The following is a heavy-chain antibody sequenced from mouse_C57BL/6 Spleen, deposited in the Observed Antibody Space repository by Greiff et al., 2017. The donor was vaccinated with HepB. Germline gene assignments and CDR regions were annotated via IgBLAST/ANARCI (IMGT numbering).Heavy chain of an antibody. D-gene: IGHD1-1*01. CDR3: ASEASYYYGSSYDAYAMDY. V-gene: IGHV1-82*01. Sequence: QVQLQQSGPELVKPGASVKISCKASGYAFSSSWMNWVKQRPGKGLEWIGRIYPGDGDTNYNGKFKGKATLTADKSSSTAYMQLSSLTSEDSAVYFCASEASYYYGSSYDAYAMDYWGQGTSVTVSS. J-gene: IGHJ4*01. CDR1: GYAFSSSW. CDR2: IYPGDGDT.